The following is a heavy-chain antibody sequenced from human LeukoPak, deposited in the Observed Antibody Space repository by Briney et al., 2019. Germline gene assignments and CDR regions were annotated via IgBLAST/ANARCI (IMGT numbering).Heavy chain of an antibody. CDR1: GYTFTSYD. J-gene: IGHJ6*03. D-gene: IGHD6-19*01. CDR3: ARGLGYSSGWYYNYYYYMDV. V-gene: IGHV1-8*01. Sequence: ASVKVSCKASGYTFTSYDINWVRQATGQGVEWMGWMNPNSGNTGYAQKFQGRVTMTRNTSIRRAYIELSSLRSEDTAVYYCARGLGYSSGWYYNYYYYMDVWGKGTTVTVSS. CDR2: MNPNSGNT.